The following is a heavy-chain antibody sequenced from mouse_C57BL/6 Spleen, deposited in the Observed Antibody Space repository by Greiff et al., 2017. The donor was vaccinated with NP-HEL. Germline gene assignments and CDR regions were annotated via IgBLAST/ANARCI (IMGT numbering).Heavy chain of an antibody. CDR1: GYTFTSYW. V-gene: IGHV1-64*01. J-gene: IGHJ1*03. D-gene: IGHD1-1*01. Sequence: QVQLQQPGAELVKPGASVKLSCKASGYTFTSYWMHWVKQRPGQGLEWIGMIHPNSGSTNYNEKFKSKATLTVDKSSSTAYMQLSSLTSEDSAVYYCASGSSRDWYFDVWGTGTTVTVSS. CDR3: ASGSSRDWYFDV. CDR2: IHPNSGST.